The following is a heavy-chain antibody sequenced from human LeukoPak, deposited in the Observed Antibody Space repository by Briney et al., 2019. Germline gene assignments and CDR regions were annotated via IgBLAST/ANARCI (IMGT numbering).Heavy chain of an antibody. CDR1: GGSISNGGYY. J-gene: IGHJ5*02. Sequence: SETLSLTCTVSGGSISNGGYYWTWIRQHPGKGLEWIGYIYYSGSTYYNPSLKSRLTISVVTSKNQFSLKLNSVTAADTAVYYCVRGSSIFFDSSGYYLGGWFDPWGQGTLVTVSS. D-gene: IGHD3-22*01. CDR3: VRGSSIFFDSSGYYLGGWFDP. V-gene: IGHV4-31*03. CDR2: IYYSGST.